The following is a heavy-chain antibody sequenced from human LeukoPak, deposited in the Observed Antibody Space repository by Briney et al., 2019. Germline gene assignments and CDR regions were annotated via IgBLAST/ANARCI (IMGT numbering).Heavy chain of an antibody. CDR1: GFTFSSYA. V-gene: IGHV3-48*04. J-gene: IGHJ4*02. CDR3: ARDLGGTGTTGYFDY. CDR2: ISSSGSTI. Sequence: PGGSLRLSCAASGFTFSSYAMSWVRQAPGKGLEWVSYISSSGSTIYYADSVKGRFTISRDNAKNSLYLQMNSLRAEDTAVYYCARDLGGTGTTGYFDYWGQGTLVTVSS. D-gene: IGHD1-7*01.